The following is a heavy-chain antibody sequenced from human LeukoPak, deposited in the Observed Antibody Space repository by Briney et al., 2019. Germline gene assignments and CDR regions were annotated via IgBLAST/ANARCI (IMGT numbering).Heavy chain of an antibody. CDR2: ISAYNGNT. Sequence: ASVKVSCKASGYIFTSYGISWVRQAPGQGLEWMGWISAYNGNTNYAQKLQGRVTMTTDTSTSTAYMELRSLRSDDTAVYYCARELHEYYYGSGSGYWGQGTLVTVSS. V-gene: IGHV1-18*01. D-gene: IGHD3-10*01. CDR3: ARELHEYYYGSGSGY. J-gene: IGHJ4*02. CDR1: GYIFTSYG.